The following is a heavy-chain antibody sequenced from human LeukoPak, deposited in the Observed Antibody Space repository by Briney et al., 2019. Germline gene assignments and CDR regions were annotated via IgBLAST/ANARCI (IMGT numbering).Heavy chain of an antibody. CDR3: ARHPPRAARPDPLDY. CDR2: IYYSGST. D-gene: IGHD6-6*01. J-gene: IGHJ4*02. CDR1: GGSISSSSYY. Sequence: PSETLSLTCTVSGGSISSSSYYWGWIRQPPGKGLEWIGSIYYSGSTYYNPSLKSRVTISVDTSKNQFSLKLSSVTAADTAVYYCARHPPRAARPDPLDYWGQGTLVTVSS. V-gene: IGHV4-39*01.